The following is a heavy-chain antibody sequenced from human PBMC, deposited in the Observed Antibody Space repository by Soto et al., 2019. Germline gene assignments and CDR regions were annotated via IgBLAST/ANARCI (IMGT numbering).Heavy chain of an antibody. J-gene: IGHJ4*02. V-gene: IGHV3-48*03. CDR3: ARDPEGINDFDY. D-gene: IGHD2-21*01. Sequence: EVQLVESGGGLVQPGGSLRLSCAASGFTFSHYGMNWARQAPGRGLEWVTHINSGGGTKSYSDSVKGRFTISRDDAKNTLYRQMMSLRAGDTAIYYCARDPEGINDFDYWGQGTLVSVSS. CDR1: GFTFSHYG. CDR2: INSGGGTK.